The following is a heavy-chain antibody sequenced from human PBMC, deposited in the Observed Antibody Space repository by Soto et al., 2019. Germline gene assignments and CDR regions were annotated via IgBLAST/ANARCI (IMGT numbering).Heavy chain of an antibody. V-gene: IGHV4-34*01. D-gene: IGHD3-22*01. J-gene: IGHJ4*02. Sequence: SETLSLTCAVYGGSFSCYYWSWIRQPPGKGLEWIGEINHSGSTNYNPSLKSRVTISVDTSKNQFSLKLSSVTAADTAVYYCARADSSGYYYWGQGTLVTVSS. CDR2: INHSGST. CDR3: ARADSSGYYY. CDR1: GGSFSCYY.